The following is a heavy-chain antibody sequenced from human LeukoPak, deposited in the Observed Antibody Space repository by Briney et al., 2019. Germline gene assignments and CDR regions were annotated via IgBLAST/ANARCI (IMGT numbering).Heavy chain of an antibody. CDR1: GYSISSGYY. D-gene: IGHD3-3*01. CDR3: ARDHVGVTIFGVVTNPNWFDP. J-gene: IGHJ5*02. CDR2: IYHSGST. V-gene: IGHV4-38-2*02. Sequence: KSSETLSLTCTVSGYSISSGYYWGWIRQPPGKGLEWIGSIYHSGSTYYNPSLKSRVTISVDTSKNQFSLKLSSVTAADTAVYYCARDHVGVTIFGVVTNPNWFDPWGQGTLVTVSS.